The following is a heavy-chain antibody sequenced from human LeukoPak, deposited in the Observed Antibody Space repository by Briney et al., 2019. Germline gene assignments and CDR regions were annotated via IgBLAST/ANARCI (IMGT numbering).Heavy chain of an antibody. Sequence: PSETLSLTCTVSGGSISSYYWSWIRQPPGKGLAWIGYIYYSGSTNHNPSLKSRVTISVDTSKNQFSLKLSSVTAADTAVYYCARVRLGELSFLYYYYYYYMDVWGKGTTVTVSS. CDR1: GGSISSYY. D-gene: IGHD3-16*02. J-gene: IGHJ6*03. V-gene: IGHV4-59*01. CDR2: IYYSGST. CDR3: ARVRLGELSFLYYYYYYYMDV.